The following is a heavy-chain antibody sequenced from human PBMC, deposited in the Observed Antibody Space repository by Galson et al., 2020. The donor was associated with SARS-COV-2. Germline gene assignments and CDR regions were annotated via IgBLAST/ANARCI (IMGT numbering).Heavy chain of an antibody. D-gene: IGHD3-16*01. Sequence: GESLKISRTASGFTFGDYGMNWVRQAPGKELERVGLIRSKAYGGTAEYAAPVKGRFTVSRDDSRSIAYLQMNSLKTEDTGVYYCIRGGGENSWGQGTRVTVSS. CDR3: IRGGGENS. CDR1: GFTFGDYG. CDR2: IRSKAYGGTA. V-gene: IGHV3-49*04. J-gene: IGHJ4*02.